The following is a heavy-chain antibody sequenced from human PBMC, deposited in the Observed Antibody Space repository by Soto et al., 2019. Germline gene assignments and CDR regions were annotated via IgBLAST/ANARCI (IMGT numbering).Heavy chain of an antibody. CDR2: INTDGYST. J-gene: IGHJ6*02. Sequence: VQLVESGGGLVQPGGSLRLSCAASGFTFSSHWMHWVRQAPGKGLVWVSHINTDGYSTTYADSVKGRFTISRDKAKNTLYLQMNSLRADDTAVYYCARETDYYYGMDVWGQGTTVTVSS. CDR3: ARETDYYYGMDV. CDR1: GFTFSSHW. V-gene: IGHV3-74*01.